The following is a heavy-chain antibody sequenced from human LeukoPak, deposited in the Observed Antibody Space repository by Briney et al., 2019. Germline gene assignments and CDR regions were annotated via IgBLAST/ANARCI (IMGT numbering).Heavy chain of an antibody. Sequence: GDSVKVSCKASGYDFINYGISWVRQATGQGLEWMGWMNPNSGNTGYAQKFQGRVTMTRNTSISTAYMELSSLRSEDTAVYYCARTGFCSTSCYYYYYYYMDVWGKGTTVTVSS. D-gene: IGHD2-2*01. V-gene: IGHV1-8*02. CDR1: GYDFINYG. CDR2: MNPNSGNT. J-gene: IGHJ6*03. CDR3: ARTGFCSTSCYYYYYYYMDV.